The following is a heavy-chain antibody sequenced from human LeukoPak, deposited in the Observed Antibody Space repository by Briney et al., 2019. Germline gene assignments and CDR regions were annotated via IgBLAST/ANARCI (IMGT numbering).Heavy chain of an antibody. Sequence: SETLSLTCTVSGGSISSSSYYWGWIRQPPGKGLEWIGSIYYSGSTYYNPSLKSRVTISVDTSKNQFSLKLSSVTAADTAVYYCARGVYDFWSGYSGHIWGQGTLVTVSS. J-gene: IGHJ4*02. D-gene: IGHD3-3*01. CDR3: ARGVYDFWSGYSGHI. V-gene: IGHV4-39*07. CDR1: GGSISSSSYY. CDR2: IYYSGST.